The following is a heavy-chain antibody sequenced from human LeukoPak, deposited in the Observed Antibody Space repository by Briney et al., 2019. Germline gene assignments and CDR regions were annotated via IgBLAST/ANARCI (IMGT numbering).Heavy chain of an antibody. CDR3: ARYHYDSSGYPYYFDY. CDR2: ISHDGTDT. D-gene: IGHD3-22*01. Sequence: GGSLRLSCAASGFTFSTYVMHWVRQAPGKGLMWVSRISHDGTDTSYADSVKGRFTISRDNSKNTVFLQLNSLRAEDTAVYYCARYHYDSSGYPYYFDYWGQGTLVTVSS. CDR1: GFTFSTYV. J-gene: IGHJ4*02. V-gene: IGHV3-74*01.